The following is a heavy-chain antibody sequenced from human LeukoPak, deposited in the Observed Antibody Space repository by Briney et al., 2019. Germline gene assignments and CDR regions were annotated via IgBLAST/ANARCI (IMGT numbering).Heavy chain of an antibody. CDR1: GYSFTSYW. D-gene: IGHD6-6*01. V-gene: IGHV1-18*04. CDR2: LSAYNGNT. J-gene: IGHJ3*02. Sequence: GESLKISCKGSGYSFTSYWIGWVRQAPGQGLEWMGWLSAYNGNTNYAQNLQGRVTMTTDTSTSTNYMELRSLRSDDTAVYYCARGSSSLAGAFDIWGQGTMVTVSS. CDR3: ARGSSSLAGAFDI.